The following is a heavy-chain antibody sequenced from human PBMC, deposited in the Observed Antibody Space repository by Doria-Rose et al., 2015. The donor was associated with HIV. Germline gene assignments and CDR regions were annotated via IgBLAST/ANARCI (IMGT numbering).Heavy chain of an antibody. Sequence: QVQLQGSGPGLVKPSETLSLTCSVSGGSIRHYYWSWIRQPPGQGLEYIGDIAYTGSTNYSPSLKSRVSISIDTSKNKFSLRLSSVTAADTAVYYCARVLSGTYDYWGQGTLVTVSS. CDR2: IAYTGST. CDR3: ARVLSGTYDY. CDR1: GGSIRHYY. V-gene: IGHV4-59*01. D-gene: IGHD1-26*01. J-gene: IGHJ4*02.